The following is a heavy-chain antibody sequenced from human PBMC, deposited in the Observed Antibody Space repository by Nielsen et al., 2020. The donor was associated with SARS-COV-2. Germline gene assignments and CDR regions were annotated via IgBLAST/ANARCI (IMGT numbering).Heavy chain of an antibody. Sequence: SVKVSCKASGFTFTSSAMQWVRQARGQRLEWIGWIVVGSGNTNYAQKFQERVTITRDMSTSTAYMELSSLRSEDTAVYYCARGRYYGSGSQIRQYYYYYYGMDVWGQGTTVTVSS. CDR1: GFTFTSSA. D-gene: IGHD3-10*01. CDR3: ARGRYYGSGSQIRQYYYYYYGMDV. CDR2: IVVGSGNT. V-gene: IGHV1-58*02. J-gene: IGHJ6*02.